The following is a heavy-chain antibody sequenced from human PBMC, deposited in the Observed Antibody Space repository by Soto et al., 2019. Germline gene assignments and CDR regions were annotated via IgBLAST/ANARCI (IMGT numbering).Heavy chain of an antibody. CDR2: IIPIFGTA. D-gene: IGHD3-22*01. J-gene: IGHJ3*02. Sequence: VASVKVSCKASGGTFSSYAISWVRQAPGQGLEWMGGIIPIFGTANYAQKFQGRVTITADESTSTAYMELSSLRSEDTAVYYCARDDYYDSSGYYSTNALGIWGQGTMVTVSS. CDR1: GGTFSSYA. V-gene: IGHV1-69*13. CDR3: ARDDYYDSSGYYSTNALGI.